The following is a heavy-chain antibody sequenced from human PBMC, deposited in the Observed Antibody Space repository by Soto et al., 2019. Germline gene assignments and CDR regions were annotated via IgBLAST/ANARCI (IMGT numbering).Heavy chain of an antibody. CDR3: VRTTYFSDSSVYTRLFDY. J-gene: IGHJ4*02. D-gene: IGHD3-22*01. Sequence: GGSLRLSCTVSGFTFSDNYIDWVRQAPGKGLEWVGRSRDKAQGYSTIYAASVKGRFTTSRDESKSSVYLQMNSLKTEDTAIYYCVRTTYFSDSSVYTRLFDYWGQGPLGTVYS. CDR1: GFTFSDNY. V-gene: IGHV3-72*01. CDR2: SRDKAQGYST.